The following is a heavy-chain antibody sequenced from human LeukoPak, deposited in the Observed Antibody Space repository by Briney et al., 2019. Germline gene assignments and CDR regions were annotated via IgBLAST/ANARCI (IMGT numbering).Heavy chain of an antibody. D-gene: IGHD4-17*01. CDR2: INPNSGGT. V-gene: IGHV1-2*02. CDR1: GYTFTGYY. J-gene: IGHJ4*02. Sequence: GASVKVSCKASGYTFTGYYIHWVRQAPAQGLEWTGWINPNSGGTNYAQKFQGRVTMTRDTSISTAYMELSSLRSDDTAVYYCARATLPRSDDYAFDYWGQGTLVTVSS. CDR3: ARATLPRSDDYAFDY.